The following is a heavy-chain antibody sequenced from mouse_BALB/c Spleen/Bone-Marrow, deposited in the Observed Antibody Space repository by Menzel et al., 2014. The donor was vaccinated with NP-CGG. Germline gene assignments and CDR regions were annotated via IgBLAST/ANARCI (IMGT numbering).Heavy chain of an antibody. J-gene: IGHJ3*01. CDR1: GFNIKDTY. V-gene: IGHV14-3*02. CDR3: AMYYYGSSLFAY. CDR2: IDPANGNT. Sequence: EVQVEESGAELVKPGASVKLSCTASGFNIKDTYMHWVKQRPEQGLEWIGRIDPANGNTKYDPKFQGKATITADTSSNTAYLQLSSLTSEDTAVCYCAMYYYGSSLFAYWGQGTLVTVSA. D-gene: IGHD1-1*01.